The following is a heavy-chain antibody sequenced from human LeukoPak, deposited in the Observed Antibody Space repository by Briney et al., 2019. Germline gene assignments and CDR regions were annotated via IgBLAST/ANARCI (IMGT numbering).Heavy chain of an antibody. CDR2: INQHGSEN. CDR3: SREVQRTVTFNVGDYYYYYMDV. V-gene: IGHV3-7*01. Sequence: GGSLRLFCAASGFSFCDYYMRWMRQAPGKGLAWVANINQHGSENLLVDSGKGRFTISRENSKNSLYLQLNALRSDSTAVYFFSREVQRTVTFNVGDYYYYYMDVWGRGTTVTVSS. CDR1: GFSFCDYY. D-gene: IGHD2-21*02. J-gene: IGHJ6*03.